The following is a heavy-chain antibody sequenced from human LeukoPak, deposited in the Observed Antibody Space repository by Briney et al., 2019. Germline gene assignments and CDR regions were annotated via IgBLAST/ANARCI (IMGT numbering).Heavy chain of an antibody. CDR2: IYYSGST. CDR1: GGSISSSSYY. Sequence: SETLSLTCTVSGGSISSSSYYWGWIRQPPGKGLEWIGSIYYSGSTYYNPSLKSRVTISVDTSKNQFSLKLSSVTAADTAVYYCASLESSIAARSPFDIWGQGTMVTVSS. V-gene: IGHV4-39*07. J-gene: IGHJ3*02. D-gene: IGHD6-6*01. CDR3: ASLESSIAARSPFDI.